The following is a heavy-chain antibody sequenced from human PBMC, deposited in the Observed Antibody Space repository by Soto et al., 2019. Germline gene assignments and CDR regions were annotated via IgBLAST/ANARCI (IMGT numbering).Heavy chain of an antibody. V-gene: IGHV3-23*01. D-gene: IGHD3-22*01. CDR3: AKGVNYYDSSGYYSYYYNGMDV. J-gene: IGHJ6*02. Sequence: EVQLSESGGNLVQPGGSLRLSCAASGFRFSTYAMSWVRQAPGKGLEWVSAISGRGGSTYYADSVKGRFTISRDNSKSTLYLQMNSLRAEDTAVYYCAKGVNYYDSSGYYSYYYNGMDVWGQGTTVTVSS. CDR1: GFRFSTYA. CDR2: ISGRGGST.